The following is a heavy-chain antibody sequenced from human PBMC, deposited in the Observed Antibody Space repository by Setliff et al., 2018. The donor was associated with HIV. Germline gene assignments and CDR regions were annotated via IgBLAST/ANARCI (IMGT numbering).Heavy chain of an antibody. J-gene: IGHJ5*02. Sequence: ASVKVSCKASGYTFTSYYMHWVRQAPGQGLEWMGWISAYNGNTNYAQKLQGRVTMTTDTSTSTAYMELRSLRSDDTAVYYCARDFGGYCSSMSCPGLFDPWGQGTLVTVSS. D-gene: IGHD2-2*01. CDR2: ISAYNGNT. CDR1: GYTFTSYY. CDR3: ARDFGGYCSSMSCPGLFDP. V-gene: IGHV1-18*04.